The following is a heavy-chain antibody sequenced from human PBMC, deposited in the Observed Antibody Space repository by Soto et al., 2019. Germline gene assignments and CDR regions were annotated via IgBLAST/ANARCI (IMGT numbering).Heavy chain of an antibody. V-gene: IGHV3-23*01. D-gene: IGHD3-10*01. J-gene: IGHJ4*02. CDR3: AKRGPPGYYGSGSYHYFDY. CDR1: GVPFSSYA. CDR2: ISDSGGST. Sequence: PGGSLRLSCSASGVPFSSYAMSWVRPAPGKGLDWVSAISDSGGSTYYADSVKGRFTISRDNSKNTLYLQMNSLRAEDTAVYYCAKRGPPGYYGSGSYHYFDYWGQGTLVNVSS.